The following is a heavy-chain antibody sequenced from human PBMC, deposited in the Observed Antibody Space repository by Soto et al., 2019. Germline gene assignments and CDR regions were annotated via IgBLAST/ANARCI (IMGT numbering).Heavy chain of an antibody. Sequence: SETLSLTCTVSGGSISSYYWSWIRQTPGKGLEWIGYISHSGSTNYSPSLKSRVTISVDTSKNQFSLKLSSVTAADTAMYYCAGHPAYASGWGYFQHWGQGTLVTVSS. V-gene: IGHV4-59*01. CDR1: GGSISSYY. CDR3: AGHPAYASGWGYFQH. J-gene: IGHJ1*01. CDR2: ISHSGST. D-gene: IGHD6-19*01.